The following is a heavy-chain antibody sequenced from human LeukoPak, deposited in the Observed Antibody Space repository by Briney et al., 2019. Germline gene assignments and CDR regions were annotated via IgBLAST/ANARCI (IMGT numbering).Heavy chain of an antibody. J-gene: IGHJ4*02. CDR1: GFTFSSYS. D-gene: IGHD3-16*01. CDR2: ISSSSTI. V-gene: IGHV3-48*04. Sequence: PGGSLRLSCAASGFTFSSYSMNWVRQAPGKGLEWVSYISSSSTIYYADSVKGRFTISRDNAQNSLYLQMNGLRVEDTAVYYCTRRLDDWGQGTLVTVSS. CDR3: TRRLDD.